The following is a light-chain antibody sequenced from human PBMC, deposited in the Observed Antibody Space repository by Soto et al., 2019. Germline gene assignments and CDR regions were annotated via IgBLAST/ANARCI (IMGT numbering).Light chain of an antibody. J-gene: IGKJ3*01. CDR1: QGISSY. Sequence: DIPLTQSPSFLSASVGDRVTITCRASQGISSYLAWYQQKPGKAPKLLIYAASTLQSGVPSRFSGSGSGTEFTLTISSLQPEDFATFYCQQLTSYPLFTFGPGTKVDI. CDR2: AAS. V-gene: IGKV1-9*01. CDR3: QQLTSYPLFT.